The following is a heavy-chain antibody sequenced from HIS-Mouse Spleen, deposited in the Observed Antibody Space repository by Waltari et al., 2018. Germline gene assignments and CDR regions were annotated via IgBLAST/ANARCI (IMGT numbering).Heavy chain of an antibody. CDR3: VPGYPGSSYFDY. V-gene: IGHV3-33*01. CDR2: RWDDGSNK. CDR1: GFPFSFLC. Sequence: QVQLVESGGGVVQPGRSLSLSCAAAGFPFSFLCLPCVRQAPGKGLEWVAVRWDDGSNKYYADSGKGRLTISRDNSKNTLYLQMNSLRAEDTAVYYCVPGYPGSSYFDYWGQGTLVTVSS. D-gene: IGHD6-6*01. J-gene: IGHJ4*02.